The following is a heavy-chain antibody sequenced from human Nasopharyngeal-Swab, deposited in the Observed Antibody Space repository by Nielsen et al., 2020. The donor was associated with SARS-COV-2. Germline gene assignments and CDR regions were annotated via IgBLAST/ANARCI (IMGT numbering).Heavy chain of an antibody. D-gene: IGHD2-2*01. Sequence: RQAPGKGLEWIGSIYYSGSTYYNPSLKSRVTISVGTSKNQFSLKLSSVTAADTAVYYCARELLLGDIVVVPADPHSNWFDPWGQGTLVTVSS. CDR2: IYYSGST. CDR3: ARELLLGDIVVVPADPHSNWFDP. V-gene: IGHV4-39*07. J-gene: IGHJ5*02.